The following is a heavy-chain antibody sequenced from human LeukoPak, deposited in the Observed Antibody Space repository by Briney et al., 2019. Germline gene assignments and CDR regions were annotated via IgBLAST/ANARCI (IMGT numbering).Heavy chain of an antibody. V-gene: IGHV1-18*01. CDR3: ARGGGDNYYDSSGYYYAVLGYFEY. CDR2: ISAYNGNT. J-gene: IGHJ4*02. CDR1: GYTFTSYG. D-gene: IGHD3-22*01. Sequence: GASVKVSCKASGYTFTSYGISWVRQAPGQGLEWMGWISAYNGNTNYAQKLQGRVTMTTDTSTSTAYMELRSLRSDDTAVYYCARGGGDNYYDSSGYYYAVLGYFEYWAQGTLVTVSS.